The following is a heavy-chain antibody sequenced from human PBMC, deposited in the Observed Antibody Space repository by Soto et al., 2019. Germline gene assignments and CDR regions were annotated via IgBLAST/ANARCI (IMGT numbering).Heavy chain of an antibody. CDR2: FSGGGTT. D-gene: IGHD2-8*01. J-gene: IGHJ4*02. Sequence: PGGSLRLSCATSGFTFSTYAMSWVRQAPGRGLEWVSGFSGGGTTYYADSVKGRFTISRDTSKNTLYLQMNSLRVEDTAVYYCAKDFYRGIILMVYSTFDYWGQGTLVTVSS. CDR3: AKDFYRGIILMVYSTFDY. CDR1: GFTFSTYA. V-gene: IGHV3-23*01.